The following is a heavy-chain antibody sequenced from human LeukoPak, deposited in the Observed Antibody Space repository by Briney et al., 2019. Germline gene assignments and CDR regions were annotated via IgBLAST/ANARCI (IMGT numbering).Heavy chain of an antibody. CDR3: AREVLDSSSWEYYFDY. Sequence: GGSLRLSCAASGFTFSDYYMSWIRQAPAKGLEWLSYISSSGTTIQYADSVNCRFTISRDNAKNSLYLQMSSLRAEDTAVYYCAREVLDSSSWEYYFDYWGQGTLVTVSS. V-gene: IGHV3-11*01. CDR2: ISSSGTTI. CDR1: GFTFSDYY. J-gene: IGHJ4*02. D-gene: IGHD6-13*01.